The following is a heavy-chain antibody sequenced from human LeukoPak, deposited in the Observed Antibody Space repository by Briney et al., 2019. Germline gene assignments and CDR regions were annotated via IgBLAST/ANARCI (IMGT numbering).Heavy chain of an antibody. CDR2: ISSSSSYT. CDR1: GCTFSDYY. D-gene: IGHD5-18*01. Sequence: GGSLRLSCAASGCTFSDYYMSWIRQAPGKGLEWVSYISSSSSYTNYADSVKGRFTISRDNAKNSLYLQMNSLRAEDTAVYYCARGKAAAGYSYGPDYWGQGTLVTVSS. V-gene: IGHV3-11*06. J-gene: IGHJ4*02. CDR3: ARGKAAAGYSYGPDY.